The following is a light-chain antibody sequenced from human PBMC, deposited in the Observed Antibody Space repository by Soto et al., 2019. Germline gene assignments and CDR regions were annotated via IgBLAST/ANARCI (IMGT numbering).Light chain of an antibody. CDR3: QQFNSYLIT. CDR1: QGISSA. J-gene: IGKJ5*01. V-gene: IGKV1-13*02. Sequence: AIQLTQSPSSLSASVGDRVTITCRASQGISSALAWYQQKPGKAPKLLIYDASSLESGVPSRCSGSGSGTDFTLTISSLQPEDFATYYCQQFNSYLITFGQGTRLEIK. CDR2: DAS.